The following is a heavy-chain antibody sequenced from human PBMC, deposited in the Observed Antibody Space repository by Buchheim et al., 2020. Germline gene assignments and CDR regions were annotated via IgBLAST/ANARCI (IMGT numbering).Heavy chain of an antibody. CDR2: ISSSSSYI. CDR3: ARDPSVFGVVTIYYYYYGMDV. D-gene: IGHD3-3*01. CDR1: GFTFSSYS. J-gene: IGHJ6*02. Sequence: EVQLVESEGGLVKPGGSLRLSCAASGFTFSSYSMNWVRQAPGKGLEWVSSISSSSSYIYYADSVKGRFTISRDNAKNSLYLQMNSLRAEDTAVYYCARDPSVFGVVTIYYYYYGMDVWGQGTT. V-gene: IGHV3-21*01.